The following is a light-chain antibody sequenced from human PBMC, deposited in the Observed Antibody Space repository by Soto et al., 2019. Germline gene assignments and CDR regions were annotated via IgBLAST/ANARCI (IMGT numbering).Light chain of an antibody. CDR2: GVS. CDR3: QHYDVWPTVT. CDR1: QSVSNR. Sequence: EVVVKQSPDTLSVSPGERATLSCRASQSVSNRIAWYQQRPGQAPRLVVYGVSTRATDIPDRFSGSGSGTEFNLNIRSLQSEDFAVYYCQHYDVWPTVTFGQGNKVEIK. V-gene: IGKV3-15*01. J-gene: IGKJ1*01.